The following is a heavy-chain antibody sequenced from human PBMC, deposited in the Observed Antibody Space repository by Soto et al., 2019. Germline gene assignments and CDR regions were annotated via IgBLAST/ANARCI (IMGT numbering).Heavy chain of an antibody. CDR2: IYWDDDE. Sequence: QITLKESGPTLVKPTQTLTLTCTFSGFSLSTRGVGVGWIRQPPGKALEWLALIYWDDDEGYSPSLKSRPTTTNDTSKHQLVLTMTNMDPVYTATFYCAHKARGYSSYLVYWCQGTLVTVSS. D-gene: IGHD5-18*01. CDR3: AHKARGYSSYLVY. V-gene: IGHV2-5*02. CDR1: GFSLSTRGVG. J-gene: IGHJ4*02.